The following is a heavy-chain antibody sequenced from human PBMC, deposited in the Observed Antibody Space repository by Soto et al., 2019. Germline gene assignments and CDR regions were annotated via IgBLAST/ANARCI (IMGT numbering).Heavy chain of an antibody. V-gene: IGHV1-18*04. D-gene: IGHD3-22*01. Sequence: KVSCKASGYTFINNAITWVRQAPGQGLEWMGWISTENGSTNYAQNLQGRVILTRDRSTNTAYMELRSLRPEDTATYYCARDSSSGTFDNWGQGALVTVSS. CDR1: GYTFINNA. CDR2: ISTENGST. CDR3: ARDSSSGTFDN. J-gene: IGHJ4*02.